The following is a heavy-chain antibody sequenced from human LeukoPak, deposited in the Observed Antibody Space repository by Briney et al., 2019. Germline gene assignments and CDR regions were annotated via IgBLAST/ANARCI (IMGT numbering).Heavy chain of an antibody. Sequence: SETLSLTCTVSGGSISSYYWSWIRQPAGKGLEWIGRIYSSGNTNYNPSLKSRVTMSVDTSKNEFSLKLSSVTAADTAVYYCASHRDDQGAFDIWGQGTMVTVSS. CDR2: IYSSGNT. V-gene: IGHV4-4*07. CDR3: ASHRDDQGAFDI. D-gene: IGHD3-10*01. CDR1: GGSISSYY. J-gene: IGHJ3*02.